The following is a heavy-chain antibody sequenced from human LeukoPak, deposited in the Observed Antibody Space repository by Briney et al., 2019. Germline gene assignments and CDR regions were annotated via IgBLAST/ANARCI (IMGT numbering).Heavy chain of an antibody. V-gene: IGHV1-2*02. CDR1: RYTFTDYY. J-gene: IGHJ6*02. Sequence: ASVKVSCKASRYTFTDYYIHWVRQAPGQGLEWMGWINPSSGGTKFAQKFQGRVAMTRDTSISTAYMELSRLSSDDTAVYYCANLMGTAYFYVMDVWGQGTTVTVSS. CDR3: ANLMGTAYFYVMDV. CDR2: INPSSGGT. D-gene: IGHD7-27*01.